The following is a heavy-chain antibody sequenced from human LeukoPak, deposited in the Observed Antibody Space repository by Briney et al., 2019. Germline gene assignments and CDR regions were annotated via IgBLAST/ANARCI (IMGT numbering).Heavy chain of an antibody. Sequence: SETLSLTCTVSGGSISSYYWSWIRQPPGKGLEWIGYIHYSGSTNYNPSLKSRVTISVDTSKNQFSLKLSSVTAADTAVYYCASGMVIAPFDYWGQGTLVTVSS. CDR3: ASGMVIAPFDY. CDR2: IHYSGST. D-gene: IGHD2-21*01. CDR1: GGSISSYY. V-gene: IGHV4-59*01. J-gene: IGHJ4*02.